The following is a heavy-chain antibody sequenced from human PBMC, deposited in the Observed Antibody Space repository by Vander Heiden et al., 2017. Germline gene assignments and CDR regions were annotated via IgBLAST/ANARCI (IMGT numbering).Heavy chain of an antibody. V-gene: IGHV4-59*01. CDR2: IYYSGST. CDR3: ARDLDEYSYGRFDY. J-gene: IGHJ4*02. D-gene: IGHD5-18*01. Sequence: GPGLVKPSETLSLTCTVSGGSISSYYWSWIRQPPGKGLEWIGYIYYSGSTNYNPSLKSRVTISVDTSKNQFSLKLSSVTAADTAVYYCARDLDEYSYGRFDYWGQGTLVTVSS. CDR1: GGSISSYY.